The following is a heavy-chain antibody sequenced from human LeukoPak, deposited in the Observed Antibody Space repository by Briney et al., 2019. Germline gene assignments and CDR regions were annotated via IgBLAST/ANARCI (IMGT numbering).Heavy chain of an antibody. CDR2: ISTNTGNP. CDR1: GYTFNNYA. CDR3: ASEGVVTAILPPLGAFDI. D-gene: IGHD2-21*02. Sequence: ASVKVSCKASGYTFNNYAMNWVRQAPGQGLEWMGWISTNTGNPTYAQGFTGRFVFSLGTSVSTAYLQISSLKAEDTAVYYCASEGVVTAILPPLGAFDIWGQGTMVTVSS. V-gene: IGHV7-4-1*02. J-gene: IGHJ3*02.